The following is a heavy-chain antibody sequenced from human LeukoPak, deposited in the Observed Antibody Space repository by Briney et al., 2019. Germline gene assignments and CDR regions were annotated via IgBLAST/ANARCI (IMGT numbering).Heavy chain of an antibody. CDR2: IYWDDDK. CDR1: GFSLSTSGVG. Sequence: SGPTLVNPTQTLTLTCTFSGFSLSTSGVGVAWIRQPPGKALEWLALIYWDDDKRYSPSLKSRLTITKDTSKNQVVLTMANVDPVDTATYYCAHRRGEYSGYGNAFDIWSQGTMVTVSS. J-gene: IGHJ3*02. V-gene: IGHV2-5*02. D-gene: IGHD5-12*01. CDR3: AHRRGEYSGYGNAFDI.